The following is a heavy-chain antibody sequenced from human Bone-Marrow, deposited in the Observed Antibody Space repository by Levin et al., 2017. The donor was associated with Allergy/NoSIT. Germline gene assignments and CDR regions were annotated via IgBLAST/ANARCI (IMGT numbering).Heavy chain of an antibody. CDR3: ARDCLRGAGRGTAFDI. V-gene: IGHV3-48*01. CDR1: GFTFSSYS. CDR2: ISSSSSTI. Sequence: GESLKISCAASGFTFSSYSMNWVRQAPGKGLEWVSYISSSSSTIYYADSVKGRFTISRDNAKNSLYLQMNSLRAEDTAVYYCARDCLRGAGRGTAFDIWGQGTMVTVSS. J-gene: IGHJ3*02. D-gene: IGHD3-10*01.